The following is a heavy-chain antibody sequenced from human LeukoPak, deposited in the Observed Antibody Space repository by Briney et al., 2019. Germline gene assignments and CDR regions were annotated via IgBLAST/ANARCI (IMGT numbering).Heavy chain of an antibody. V-gene: IGHV4-4*07. CDR2: IFTSGIT. CDR3: AREISGSYYNPLGYMDV. CDR1: SGSISLYY. Sequence: SETLSLTCTVSSGSISLYYWNWIRQPAGKGLEWIGRIFTSGITNYNPSLKSRVTMSVDTSKSQFSLALSSVTAADTAVYYCAREISGSYYNPLGYMDVWGKGTTVTVAS. J-gene: IGHJ6*03. D-gene: IGHD3-10*01.